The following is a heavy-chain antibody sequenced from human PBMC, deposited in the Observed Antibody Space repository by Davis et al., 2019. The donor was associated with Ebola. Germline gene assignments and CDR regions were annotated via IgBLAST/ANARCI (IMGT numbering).Heavy chain of an antibody. V-gene: IGHV3-30*09. CDR1: GFTFRSSD. CDR2: ISYDGSNK. D-gene: IGHD2-21*02. Sequence: GESLKISCAASGFTFRSSDMHWVRQAQGKGLEWVAVISYDGSNKFYADSVRGRFAISRDNSRKTLYLQMNSLRVDDTAVYYCVRELGAIMGTENSGGWFDPWGQGSLVTVSS. CDR3: VRELGAIMGTENSGGWFDP. J-gene: IGHJ5*02.